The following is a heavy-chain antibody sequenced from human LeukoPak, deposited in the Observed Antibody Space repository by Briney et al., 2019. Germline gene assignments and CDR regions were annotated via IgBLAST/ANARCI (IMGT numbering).Heavy chain of an antibody. CDR3: ARVGVAAKRSYYFDY. CDR2: IIPIFGTA. D-gene: IGHD2-15*01. V-gene: IGHV1-69*13. Sequence: GASVTVSCTASGGTFSSYAISWVRQAPGQGLEWMGGIIPIFGTANYAQKFQGRVTITADESTSTAYMELSSLRSEDTAVYYCARVGVAAKRSYYFDYWGQGTLVTVSS. J-gene: IGHJ4*02. CDR1: GGTFSSYA.